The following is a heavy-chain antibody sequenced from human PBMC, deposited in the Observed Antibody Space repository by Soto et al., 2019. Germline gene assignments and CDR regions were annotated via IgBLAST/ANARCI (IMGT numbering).Heavy chain of an antibody. J-gene: IGHJ3*02. V-gene: IGHV3-11*01. CDR2: IRNGGSHM. Sequence: GGSLRLSCAAPGLTFSENYMSWIRQAPGKGLEWVSYIRNGGSHMYYADSVKGRFTISRDDAKNSLYLQMNSLRAEDTAVYYCAKFFGAFDIWGQGIMVTVSS. CDR3: AKFFGAFDI. CDR1: GLTFSENY. D-gene: IGHD3-10*01.